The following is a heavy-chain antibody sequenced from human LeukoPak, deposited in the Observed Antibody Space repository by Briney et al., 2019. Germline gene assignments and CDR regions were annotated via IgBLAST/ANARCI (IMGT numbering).Heavy chain of an antibody. D-gene: IGHD6-19*01. J-gene: IGHJ4*02. CDR1: GGSFSGYY. CDR3: ARKGLTKPLSVAVDFDS. CDR2: IDHSRRT. Sequence: PSETLSLTCAVYGGSFSGYYWSWIRQPPGKGLEWIAEIDHSRRTNFNRSLKSRVTTSVDTSKNHFSLKLSSVTAADTAVYYCARKGLTKPLSVAVDFDSWAQGTLVTVSS. V-gene: IGHV4-34*01.